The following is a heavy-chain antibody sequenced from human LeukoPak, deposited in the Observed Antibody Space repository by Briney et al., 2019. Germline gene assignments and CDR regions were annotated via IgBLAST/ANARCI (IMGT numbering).Heavy chain of an antibody. V-gene: IGHV1-2*04. CDR3: ARTTMREPAANGMDV. Sequence: WASVKVSCKASGYTFTGYYLHGVRQAPGQGLGWVGWINPNSGGKNYAHKFQGWLNMTRDTSITIPYMELRRLRPDDTAVYYCARTTMREPAANGMDVWGQGTTVTVSS. D-gene: IGHD2-2*01. J-gene: IGHJ6*02. CDR2: INPNSGGK. CDR1: GYTFTGYY.